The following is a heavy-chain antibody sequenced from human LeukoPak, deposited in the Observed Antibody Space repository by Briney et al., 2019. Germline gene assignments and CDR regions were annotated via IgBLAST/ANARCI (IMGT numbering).Heavy chain of an antibody. V-gene: IGHV4-61*02. D-gene: IGHD6-13*01. CDR3: AISSIAAAGFFDY. CDR2: IYTSGST. CDR1: GGSISSGSYY. Sequence: PSQTLSLTCTVSGGSISSGSYYWSWIRQPAGKGLEWIGRIYTSGSTNYNPSLKSRVTISVDTSKNQFSLKLSSVTAADTAVYYCAISSIAAAGFFDYWGQGTPVTVSS. J-gene: IGHJ4*02.